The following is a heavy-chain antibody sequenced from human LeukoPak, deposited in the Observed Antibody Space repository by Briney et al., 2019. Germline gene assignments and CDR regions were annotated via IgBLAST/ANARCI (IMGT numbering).Heavy chain of an antibody. CDR1: GFTFSSYA. J-gene: IGHJ4*02. Sequence: PGGSLRLSCAASGFTFSSYAMTWVRQAPGKGLEWVSAISGSGGSTYYADSVKGRFTISRDNSKNTLYLQMNSLRAEDTAVYYCVKVLTYDFWSGANFDYWGQGTLVSVSS. CDR3: VKVLTYDFWSGANFDY. D-gene: IGHD3-3*01. CDR2: ISGSGGST. V-gene: IGHV3-23*01.